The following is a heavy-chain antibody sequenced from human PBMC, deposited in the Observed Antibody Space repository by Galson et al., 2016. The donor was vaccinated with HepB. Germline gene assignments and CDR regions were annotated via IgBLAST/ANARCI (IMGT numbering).Heavy chain of an antibody. CDR3: AGGGGTSSYYYWGMDV. D-gene: IGHD1-14*01. CDR1: GFTFSTYG. Sequence: SLRLSCADSGFTFSTYGMHWVRQAPGEGLEWVAAISFEGNKQHYADSVKGRFTVSRDNSKNTLYLQMNNLTPDDTAIYYWAGGGGTSSYYYWGMDVWGQGTTVTVSS. J-gene: IGHJ6*02. V-gene: IGHV3-30*03. CDR2: ISFEGNKQ.